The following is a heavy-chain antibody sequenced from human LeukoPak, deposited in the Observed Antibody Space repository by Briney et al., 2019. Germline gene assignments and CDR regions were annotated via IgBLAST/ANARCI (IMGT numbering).Heavy chain of an antibody. D-gene: IGHD2-15*01. V-gene: IGHV4-59*01. Sequence: PSETLSLTCTVSGGSISSYYWSWIRQPPGKGLEWIGYIYYSGSTNYNPSLKSRVTISVDTSKNQFSLKLSSVTAADTAVYYCAKDLVVVVAADAFDIWGQGTMVTVSS. CDR1: GGSISSYY. CDR3: AKDLVVVVAADAFDI. CDR2: IYYSGST. J-gene: IGHJ3*02.